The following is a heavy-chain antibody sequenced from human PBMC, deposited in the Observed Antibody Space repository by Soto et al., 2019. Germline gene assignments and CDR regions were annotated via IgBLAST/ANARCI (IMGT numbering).Heavy chain of an antibody. CDR1: GFSLTTSGVG. Sequence: QITLKESGPTRVRPTQTLALTCTFSGFSLTTSGVGVGWLRKTPRKALEWLAVIYWDDDKRYSSSLKSRITITKDTSKNQVVLTMADMDPVDTGTYFCAHRGYMYGNWDHGYFDYWGQGTLVTVSS. V-gene: IGHV2-5*02. CDR3: AHRGYMYGNWDHGYFDY. D-gene: IGHD5-18*01. J-gene: IGHJ4*02. CDR2: IYWDDDK.